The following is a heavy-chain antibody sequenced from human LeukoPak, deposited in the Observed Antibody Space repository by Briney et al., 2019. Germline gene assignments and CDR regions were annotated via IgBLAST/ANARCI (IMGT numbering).Heavy chain of an antibody. CDR1: GFTFSSYA. J-gene: IGHJ4*02. CDR3: ARGRDYYDSSGYLGY. CDR2: ISGSGGST. Sequence: GGSLRLSCAASGFTFSSYAMSWVRQAPGKGLEWVSAISGSGGSTYYADSVKGRFTISRDNSKNTLYLQMNSLRAEDTAVYYCARGRDYYDSSGYLGYWGQGTLVTVSS. V-gene: IGHV3-23*01. D-gene: IGHD3-22*01.